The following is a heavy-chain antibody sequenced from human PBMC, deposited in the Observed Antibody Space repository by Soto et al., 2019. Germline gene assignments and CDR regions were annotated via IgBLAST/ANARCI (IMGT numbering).Heavy chain of an antibody. CDR3: ASSIVRGVIYYSYYGMDA. Sequence: SVKVSCKASGGTFSSYAISWVRQAPGQGLEWMGGIIPIFGTANYAQKFQGRVTITADESTSTAYMELSSLRSEDTAVYYCASSIVRGVIYYSYYGMDAWGQGTTVTV. D-gene: IGHD3-10*01. CDR2: IIPIFGTA. CDR1: GGTFSSYA. V-gene: IGHV1-69*13. J-gene: IGHJ6*02.